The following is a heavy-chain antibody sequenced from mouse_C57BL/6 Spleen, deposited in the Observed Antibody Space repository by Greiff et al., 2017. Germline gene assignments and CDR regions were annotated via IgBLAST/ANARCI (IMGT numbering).Heavy chain of an antibody. Sequence: EVHLVESGGGLVKPGGSLKLSCAASGFTFSSYAMSWVRQTPEQRLEWVATISDGGSYTYYPDNVKGRFTISRDTAKNNLYLQMSHLKSEDTAMYYCERDGYYEWYYFDYWGQGTTLTVSA. CDR2: ISDGGSYT. V-gene: IGHV5-4*01. D-gene: IGHD2-3*01. CDR1: GFTFSSYA. CDR3: ERDGYYEWYYFDY. J-gene: IGHJ2*01.